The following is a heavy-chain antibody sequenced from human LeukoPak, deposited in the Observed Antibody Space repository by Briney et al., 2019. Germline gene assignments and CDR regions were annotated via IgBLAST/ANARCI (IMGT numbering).Heavy chain of an antibody. CDR1: GYTFTSYD. CDR3: ARGSYSSGWDFDY. J-gene: IGHJ4*02. Sequence: ASVKVSCKASGYTFTSYDINWVRQATGQGLEWMGWMSPNSGNTGYAQKFQGRVTMTRNTSISTAYMELSSLRSEDTAVYYCARGSYSSGWDFDYWGQGTLVTVSS. V-gene: IGHV1-8*01. D-gene: IGHD6-19*01. CDR2: MSPNSGNT.